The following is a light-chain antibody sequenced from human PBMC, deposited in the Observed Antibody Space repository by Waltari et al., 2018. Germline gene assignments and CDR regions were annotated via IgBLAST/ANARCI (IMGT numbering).Light chain of an antibody. V-gene: IGKV1-9*01. J-gene: IGKJ4*01. CDR2: AAS. CDR1: QGMSGY. Sequence: IQLTQSPSFLSASVGDRVTFTCRASQGMSGYLAWYQQKPNKAPKLLINAASTLQSGVPSRFSGGKSGTEFTLTISSLQPEDFATYFCQHVYSYPVTFGGGTTLDI. CDR3: QHVYSYPVT.